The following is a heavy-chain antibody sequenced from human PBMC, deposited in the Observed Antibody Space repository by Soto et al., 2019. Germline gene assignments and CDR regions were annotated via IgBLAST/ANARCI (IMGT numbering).Heavy chain of an antibody. CDR1: GNGFTTYY. CDR3: AGLYHYDSSGYYDY. CDR2: INPSGGRT. Sequence: ASVKVSCKASGNGFTTYYMHWVRQAPGQGLEWMGIINPSGGRTTYAQKFQGTVTMTRDTSTSTFHMELSSLTSEDTAVYYCAGLYHYDSSGYYDYWGQGTLVTVSS. J-gene: IGHJ4*02. V-gene: IGHV1-46*01. D-gene: IGHD3-22*01.